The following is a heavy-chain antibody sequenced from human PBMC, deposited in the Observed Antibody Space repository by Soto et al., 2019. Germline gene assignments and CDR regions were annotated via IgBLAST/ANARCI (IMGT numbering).Heavy chain of an antibody. CDR3: ARVSLPYRLDC. J-gene: IGHJ4*02. CDR2: IFHSGTS. V-gene: IGHV4-4*02. Sequence: PSETLSLTCAVSGGSIISSNWWSWVRQPPGKGLEWIGEIFHSGTSNYNPSLRSRVTISVDKSKSQFSLTLSSVNAADTAIYYCARVSLPYRLDCWGRGTLVTVSS. CDR1: GGSIISSNW. D-gene: IGHD2-2*02.